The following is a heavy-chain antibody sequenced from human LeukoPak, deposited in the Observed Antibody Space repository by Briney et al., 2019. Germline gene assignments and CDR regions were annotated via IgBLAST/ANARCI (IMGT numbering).Heavy chain of an antibody. D-gene: IGHD1-26*01. CDR1: GFTFSSYA. V-gene: IGHV3-23*01. J-gene: IGHJ4*02. CDR2: ISSSGGST. Sequence: PGGSLRLSCAASGFTFSSYAMNWVRQAPGKGLKWVSTISSSGGSTYYTDSVKGRFTISRDNSKNTLYLQMNSLRAEDTAIYYCAKGKRGTSEDFNYWGQGTLVTVSP. CDR3: AKGKRGTSEDFNY.